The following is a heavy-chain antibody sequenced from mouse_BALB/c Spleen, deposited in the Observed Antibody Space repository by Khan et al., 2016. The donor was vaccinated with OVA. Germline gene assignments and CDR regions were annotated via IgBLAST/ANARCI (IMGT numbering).Heavy chain of an antibody. CDR2: INSNGGST. Sequence: EVELVESGGGLVKPGGSLKLSCAASGFTFSSYGMSWVRQTPDKRLELVATINSNGGSTYYPDSVKGRFTISRDNAKNTLFPQMSSLKSEDTAMYYCARDPYYYGSKYAMDYWGQGTSVTVSS. D-gene: IGHD1-1*01. J-gene: IGHJ4*01. V-gene: IGHV5-6-3*01. CDR1: GFTFSSYG. CDR3: ARDPYYYGSKYAMDY.